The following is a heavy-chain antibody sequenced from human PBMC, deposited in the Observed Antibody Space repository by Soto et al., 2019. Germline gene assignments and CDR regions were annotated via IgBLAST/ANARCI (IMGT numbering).Heavy chain of an antibody. CDR3: ARGDRGAFDV. D-gene: IGHD1-26*01. CDR2: IHNDGSRK. Sequence: EVQLVESGGGLVQPGESLRLSCAASGFTFSYYWMHWVRQTPGKGLLWVPQIHNDGSRKTYADSVKGRFTISRDNARNTVYLQMNSLRDDDTAVYYCARGDRGAFDVWGQGTAVTVSS. CDR1: GFTFSYYW. V-gene: IGHV3-74*03. J-gene: IGHJ3*01.